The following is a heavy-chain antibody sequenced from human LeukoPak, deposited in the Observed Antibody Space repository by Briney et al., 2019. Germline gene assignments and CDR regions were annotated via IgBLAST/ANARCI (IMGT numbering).Heavy chain of an antibody. CDR2: IYYSGST. J-gene: IGHJ5*02. D-gene: IGHD3-16*01. CDR1: GGSISSGGYY. Sequence: SQTLSLTCTVSGGSISSGGYYWSWIRQHPGKGLEWIGYIYYSGSTYYNPSLKSRVTISVDTSKNQSSLKLSSVTAADTAVYYCARVEGGWFDPWGQGTLVTVSS. CDR3: ARVEGGWFDP. V-gene: IGHV4-31*03.